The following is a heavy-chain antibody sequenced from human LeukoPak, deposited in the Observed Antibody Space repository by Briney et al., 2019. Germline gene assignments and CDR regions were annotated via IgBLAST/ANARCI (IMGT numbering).Heavy chain of an antibody. CDR2: INPNSGGT. Sequence: ASVKVSCKASGYTFTGNYMHWVRQAPGQGLEWMGWINPNSGGTNYAQKLQGRVTMTTDTSTSTACMELRSLRSDDTAVYYCARGGSGSYYNNWFDPWGQGTLVTVSS. CDR3: ARGGSGSYYNNWFDP. D-gene: IGHD3-10*01. J-gene: IGHJ5*02. CDR1: GYTFTGNY. V-gene: IGHV1-2*02.